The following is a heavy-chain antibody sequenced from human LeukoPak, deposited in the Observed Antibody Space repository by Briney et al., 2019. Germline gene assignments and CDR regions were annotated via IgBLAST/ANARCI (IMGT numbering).Heavy chain of an antibody. J-gene: IGHJ6*02. Sequence: SETLSLTCTVSGGSISSSSYYWGWIRQPPGKGLEWIGSIYYSGSTYYNPSLKSRVTISVDTSKNQFSLKLSSVTAADTAVYYCARDIVVVVTATRGSYYYGMDVWGQGTTVTVSS. V-gene: IGHV4-39*01. CDR2: IYYSGST. D-gene: IGHD2-15*01. CDR3: ARDIVVVVTATRGSYYYGMDV. CDR1: GGSISSSSYY.